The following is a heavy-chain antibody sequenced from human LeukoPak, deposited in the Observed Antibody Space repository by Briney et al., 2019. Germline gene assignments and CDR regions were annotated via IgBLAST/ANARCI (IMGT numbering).Heavy chain of an antibody. J-gene: IGHJ6*03. CDR2: INHSRGT. Sequence: SETLSLTCAVYGGSFSDYSWSWIPQPPGKGLEWIGEINHSRGTNHNPPLMSRIIMSVDTSKNQFSLKVSSVTAADTAVYYCARVGYSYSINGWSRTGLGAYPTKYYMDVWGKGTTVTVSS. CDR1: GGSFSDYS. V-gene: IGHV4-34*01. CDR3: ARVGYSYSINGWSRTGLGAYPTKYYMDV. D-gene: IGHD5-18*01.